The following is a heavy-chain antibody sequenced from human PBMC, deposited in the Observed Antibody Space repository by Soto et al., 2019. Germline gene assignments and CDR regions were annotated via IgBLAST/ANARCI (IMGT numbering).Heavy chain of an antibody. V-gene: IGHV2-5*01. Sequence: SGPTLVHPTQTLTLTCTYSGFSLTTSGAGVCWIRHRPGKALEWLAIIYWKDDKRYNPGLESRLTITKDTSKNHVILTLTNMDTLDTPTHFCAHSYGGNYYSWYFYXWGQGTLVTVSX. CDR3: AHSYGGNYYSWYFYX. D-gene: IGHD4-17*01. CDR1: GFSLTTSGAG. J-gene: IGHJ4*02. CDR2: IYWKDDK.